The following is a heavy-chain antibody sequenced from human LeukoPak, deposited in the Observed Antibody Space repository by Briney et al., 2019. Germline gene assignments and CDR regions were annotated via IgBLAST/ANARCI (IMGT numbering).Heavy chain of an antibody. V-gene: IGHV1-2*02. CDR3: GLNLTDSYGMDV. J-gene: IGHJ6*02. Sequence: ASVKVSCKPSGHTFTANWIHWVRLAPAQGLEWLGWINPNSGVTNYVQKFQARVTMTRDTSLSTAYLELSRLTADDAAVYYGGLNLTDSYGMDVWGQGTTVTVSS. CDR1: GHTFTANW. CDR2: INPNSGVT. D-gene: IGHD2-21*02.